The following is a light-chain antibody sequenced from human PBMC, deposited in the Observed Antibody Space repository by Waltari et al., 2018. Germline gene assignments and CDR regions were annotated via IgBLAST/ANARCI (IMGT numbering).Light chain of an antibody. V-gene: IGLV2-14*03. CDR3: SSYSTSITPYV. J-gene: IGLJ1*01. CDR1: SSDVGGYNH. CDR2: DVS. Sequence: QSALTQPASVSGSPGQSITISCTGTSSDVGGYNHVSWYQQHPAKAPKLIIYDVSSRPSGVSNRFFGSKSCNTASLTISGLQAEDEAVYFCSSYSTSITPYVFGTGTKVTVL.